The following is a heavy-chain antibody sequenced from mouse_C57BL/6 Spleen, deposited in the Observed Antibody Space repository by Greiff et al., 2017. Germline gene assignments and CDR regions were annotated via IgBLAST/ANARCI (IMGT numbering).Heavy chain of an antibody. CDR2: INPSNGGT. D-gene: IGHD2-1*01. CDR3: ARGGFGNPAWFAY. J-gene: IGHJ3*01. Sequence: QVQLQQPGTELVKPGASVKLSCKASGYTFTSYWMHWVKQRPGQGLEWIGNINPSNGGTNYNEKLKSKATLTVDKSSSTAYMQLSSLTSEDSAVYYCARGGFGNPAWFAYWGQGTLVTVSA. CDR1: GYTFTSYW. V-gene: IGHV1-53*01.